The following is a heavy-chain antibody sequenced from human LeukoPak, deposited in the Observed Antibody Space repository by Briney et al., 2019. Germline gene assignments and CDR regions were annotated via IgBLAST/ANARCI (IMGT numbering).Heavy chain of an antibody. Sequence: PSETLSLTCTVSGYSISSGYYWGWIRQPPGKGLEWIGSIYHSGSTYYNPSLKSRVTISVDTSKNQSSLKLSSMTAADTAVYYCARDREHIVVVTALFDYWGQGTLVTVSS. CDR2: IYHSGST. V-gene: IGHV4-38-2*02. J-gene: IGHJ4*02. CDR1: GYSISSGYY. D-gene: IGHD2-21*02. CDR3: ARDREHIVVVTALFDY.